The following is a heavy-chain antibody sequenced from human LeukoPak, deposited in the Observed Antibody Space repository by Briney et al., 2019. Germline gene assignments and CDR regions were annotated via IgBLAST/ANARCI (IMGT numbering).Heavy chain of an antibody. CDR3: ASCSTSCYLAAFDI. D-gene: IGHD2-2*01. CDR1: GYTFTSYG. Sequence: ASVKVSCKASGYTFTSYGISWVRQAPGQGLEWMGWISAYNGNTNYAQKLQGRVTMTTDTSTSTAYMELRSLRSDDTAVYYCASCSTSCYLAAFDIWGQGTMVAVSS. J-gene: IGHJ3*02. V-gene: IGHV1-18*01. CDR2: ISAYNGNT.